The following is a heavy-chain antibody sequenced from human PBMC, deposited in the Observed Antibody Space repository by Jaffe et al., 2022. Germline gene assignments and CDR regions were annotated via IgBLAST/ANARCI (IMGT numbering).Heavy chain of an antibody. D-gene: IGHD6-19*01. CDR1: GFTFSSYG. V-gene: IGHV3-30*02. CDR3: AKDGGRLYSSMYYFDY. CDR2: IRYDGSNK. Sequence: QVQLVESGGGVVQPGGSLRLSCAASGFTFSSYGMHWVRQAPGKGLEWVAFIRYDGSNKYYADSVKGRFTISRDNSKNTLYLQMNSLRAEDTAVYYCAKDGGRLYSSMYYFDYWGQGTLVTVSS. J-gene: IGHJ4*02.